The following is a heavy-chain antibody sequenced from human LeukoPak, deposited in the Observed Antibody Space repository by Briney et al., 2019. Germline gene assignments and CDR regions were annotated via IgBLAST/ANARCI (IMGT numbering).Heavy chain of an antibody. V-gene: IGHV4-59*08. Sequence: SETLSLTCTVSGGSISSYYWSWIRQPPGKGLEWIGYIYYNGSTNYNPSLKSRVTISVDTSKNQFSLKLSSVTAADTAVYYCARGGGGIAVAGIDYWGQGTLVTVSS. J-gene: IGHJ4*02. D-gene: IGHD6-19*01. CDR2: IYYNGST. CDR3: ARGGGGIAVAGIDY. CDR1: GGSISSYY.